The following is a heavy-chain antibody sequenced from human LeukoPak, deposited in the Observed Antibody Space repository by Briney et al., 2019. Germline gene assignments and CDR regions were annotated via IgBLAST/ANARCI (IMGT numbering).Heavy chain of an antibody. CDR1: GDSISSSSSY. Sequence: PSETPSLTCTVSGDSISSSSSYWGWIRQPPGEGLEWIGSIYYSGSTYYNTSLKSRVTISVDTSKNQFSLKLSSVTAADTAVYYCARDLFSSPMGYWGQGTLVTVSS. CDR3: ARDLFSSPMGY. CDR2: IYYSGST. V-gene: IGHV4-39*07. D-gene: IGHD3-9*01. J-gene: IGHJ4*02.